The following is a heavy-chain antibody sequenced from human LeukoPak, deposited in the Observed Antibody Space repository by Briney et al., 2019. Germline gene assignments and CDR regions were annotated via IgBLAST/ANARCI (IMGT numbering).Heavy chain of an antibody. V-gene: IGHV3-23*01. Sequence: GGSLRLSCAASGFTFSKYGMTWVRQAPGKGLEWVSGISSGGGATNYADSVKGRFTISRDNSKNKLYLQMSSLRAEDTAIHFCAKSRIAATDNAFDMWGQGTMVT. J-gene: IGHJ3*02. CDR2: ISSGGGAT. D-gene: IGHD6-13*01. CDR1: GFTFSKYG. CDR3: AKSRIAATDNAFDM.